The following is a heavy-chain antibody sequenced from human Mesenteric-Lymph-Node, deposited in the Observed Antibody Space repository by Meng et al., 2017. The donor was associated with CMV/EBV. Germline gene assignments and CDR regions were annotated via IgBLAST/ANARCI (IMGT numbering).Heavy chain of an antibody. D-gene: IGHD3-3*01. Sequence: SVKVSCKASGGTFSRCAISWVRQAPGQGLEWMGGIIPIFGPANYAQNFQGRVTITTDESTSTAYMELSSLRSEDTAVYYCASAITVFGVVIPKYFDHWGQGTLVTVSS. CDR2: IIPIFGPA. V-gene: IGHV1-69*05. CDR3: ASAITVFGVVIPKYFDH. J-gene: IGHJ4*02. CDR1: GGTFSRCA.